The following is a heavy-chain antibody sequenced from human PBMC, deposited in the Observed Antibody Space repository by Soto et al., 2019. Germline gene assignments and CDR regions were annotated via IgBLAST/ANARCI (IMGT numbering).Heavy chain of an antibody. CDR1: GYTFTGYY. V-gene: IGHV1-2*02. D-gene: IGHD5-12*01. CDR3: ASEGGYAQGDYYYYYGMDV. CDR2: INPNSGGT. Sequence: GASVKVSCKASGYTFTGYYMHWVRQAPGQGLEWMGWINPNSGGTNYAQKFQGRVTMTRDTSISTAYMELSRLRSDDTAVYYCASEGGYAQGDYYYYYGMDVWGQGTTVRVYS. J-gene: IGHJ6*02.